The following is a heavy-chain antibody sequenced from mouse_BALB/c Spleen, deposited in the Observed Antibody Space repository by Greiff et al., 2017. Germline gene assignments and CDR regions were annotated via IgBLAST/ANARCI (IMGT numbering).Heavy chain of an antibody. J-gene: IGHJ1*01. CDR1: GDSITSGY. CDR3: ARGGFYDGYPDWYFDV. Sequence: EVKLMESGPSLVKPSQTLSLTCSVTGDSITSGYWNWIRKFPGNKLEYMGYISYSGSTYYNPSLKSRISITRDTSKNQYYLQLNSVTTEDTATYYCARGGFYDGYPDWYFDVWGAGTTVTVSS. V-gene: IGHV3-8*02. CDR2: ISYSGST. D-gene: IGHD2-3*01.